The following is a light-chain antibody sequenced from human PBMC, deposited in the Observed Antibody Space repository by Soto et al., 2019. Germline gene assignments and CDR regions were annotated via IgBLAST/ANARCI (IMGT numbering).Light chain of an antibody. Sequence: EIVLTQSPGTLSLSPGERATLSCRASQSVSSNYLGWYQKKPGQPPRLLIYGGSSRATGIPDRFSGGGSGTDFTLTIFRLEPEDFAEYYCHQYGSSLRTFGQGTKVEMK. V-gene: IGKV3-20*01. CDR1: QSVSSNY. J-gene: IGKJ1*01. CDR3: HQYGSSLRT. CDR2: GGS.